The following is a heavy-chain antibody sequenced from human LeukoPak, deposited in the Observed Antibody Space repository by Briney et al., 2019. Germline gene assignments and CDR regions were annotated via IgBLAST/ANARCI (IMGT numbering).Heavy chain of an antibody. CDR1: GFTFRTSG. CDR2: MSSDGINT. J-gene: IGHJ4*02. CDR3: AKDHAGSGRAFEY. V-gene: IGHV3-30*04. Sequence: GTSLRLSCATSGFTFRTSGVHWVRQAPGKGLEWVALMSSDGINTYYADSVKGRFTVSRDSSKDILYLQMNSLRADDTAIYYCAKDHAGSGRAFEYWGQGNLLTVSS. D-gene: IGHD3-10*01.